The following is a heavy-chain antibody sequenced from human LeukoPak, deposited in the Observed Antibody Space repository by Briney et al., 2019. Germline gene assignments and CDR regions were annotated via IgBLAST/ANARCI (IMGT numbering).Heavy chain of an antibody. V-gene: IGHV3-30-3*02. Sequence: QAGGSLRLSCAASGFTFSSYAMHWVRQAPGKGLEWVAVISYDGSNKYYADSVKGRFTISRDNSKNTLYLQMNSLRAEDTAVYYCAKTPSGSVPAHFDYWGQGTLVTVSS. CDR2: ISYDGSNK. J-gene: IGHJ4*02. CDR1: GFTFSSYA. D-gene: IGHD2-2*01. CDR3: AKTPSGSVPAHFDY.